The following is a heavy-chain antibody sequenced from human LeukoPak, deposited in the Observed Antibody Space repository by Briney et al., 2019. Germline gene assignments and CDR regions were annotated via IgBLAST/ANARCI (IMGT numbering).Heavy chain of an antibody. CDR3: AREGEDCSGGSCYTSEYFQH. V-gene: IGHV4-59*01. CDR1: GGSISSYY. CDR2: IYYSGST. J-gene: IGHJ1*01. D-gene: IGHD2-15*01. Sequence: SETLSLTCTVSGGSISSYYWSWIRKPPGKGKERIGYIYYSGSTNYNPSLKSPVTISVDTSKNQFSLKLSSVTAADTAVYYCAREGEDCSGGSCYTSEYFQHWGQGTLVTVSS.